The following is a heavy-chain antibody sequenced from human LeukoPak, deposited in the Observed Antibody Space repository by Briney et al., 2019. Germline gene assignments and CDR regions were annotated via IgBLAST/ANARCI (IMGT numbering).Heavy chain of an antibody. D-gene: IGHD3-16*02. J-gene: IGHJ3*02. CDR2: IYYSGST. CDR1: GGSISSGDYY. V-gene: IGHV4-30-4*01. Sequence: SETLSLTCTVSGGSISSGDYYWSWIRQPPGKGLEWIGYIYYSGSTYYNPSLKSRVTISVDTSKNQFSLKLSSVTAADTAVYYCATFTFGGVIVRDAFDIWGQGTMVTVSS. CDR3: ATFTFGGVIVRDAFDI.